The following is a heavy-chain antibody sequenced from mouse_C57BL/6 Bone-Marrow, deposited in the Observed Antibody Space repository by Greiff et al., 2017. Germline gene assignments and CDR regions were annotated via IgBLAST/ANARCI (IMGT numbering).Heavy chain of an antibody. CDR3: ARDNSLYYSNSAWFAY. V-gene: IGHV5-4*01. D-gene: IGHD2-5*01. CDR1: GFTFSSYA. Sequence: EVMLVESGGGLVKPGGSLKLSCAASGFTFSSYAMSWVRQTPEKRLEWVATISDGGSYTYYPDNVKGRFTISRDNAKHNLYLQMSHLKSEDTAMXYCARDNSLYYSNSAWFAYWGQGTLVTVSA. CDR2: ISDGGSYT. J-gene: IGHJ3*01.